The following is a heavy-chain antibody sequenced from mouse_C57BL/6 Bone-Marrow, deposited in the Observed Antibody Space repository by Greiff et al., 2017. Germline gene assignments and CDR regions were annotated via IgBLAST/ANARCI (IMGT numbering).Heavy chain of an antibody. J-gene: IGHJ3*01. Sequence: VQLQQPGTELVEPGASVKLSCKASGYTFTSYWMHWVKQRPGPGLEWIGNINPSNGGTNYNEKFKSKATLTVDKSSSAAYMQLSSLTSEDSAVYYCARSMGWLLRGFAYWGQGTLVTVSA. CDR2: INPSNGGT. CDR3: ARSMGWLLRGFAY. D-gene: IGHD2-3*01. CDR1: GYTFTSYW. V-gene: IGHV1-53*01.